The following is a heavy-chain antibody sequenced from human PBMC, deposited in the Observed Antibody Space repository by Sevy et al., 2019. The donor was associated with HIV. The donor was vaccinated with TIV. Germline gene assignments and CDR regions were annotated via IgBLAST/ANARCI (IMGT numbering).Heavy chain of an antibody. CDR2: IYTSGIT. J-gene: IGHJ4*02. CDR3: ARYYYGSGKYYFDY. CDR1: GGSISSGTYY. Sequence: SETLSLTCTVSGGSISSGTYYWTWIRQPAGKGLEWIGRIYTSGITNYYPSLKSRVTISLDTSKNQFSLNLSSVTAADTAVYYCARYYYGSGKYYFDYWGQGTLVTVSS. V-gene: IGHV4-61*02. D-gene: IGHD3-10*01.